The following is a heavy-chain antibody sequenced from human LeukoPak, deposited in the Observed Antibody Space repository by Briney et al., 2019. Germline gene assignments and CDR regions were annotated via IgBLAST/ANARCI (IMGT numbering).Heavy chain of an antibody. CDR3: ARVQTTMIVVVFGQDREYYMDV. CDR2: IIPIFGTA. Sequence: SVKVSCKASGGTFSSYAISWVRQAPGQGLEWMGRIIPIFGTANYAQKFQGRVTITTDESTSTAYMELSSLRSEDTAVYYCARVQTTMIVVVFGQDREYYMDVWGKGTTVTVSS. CDR1: GGTFSSYA. J-gene: IGHJ6*03. D-gene: IGHD3-22*01. V-gene: IGHV1-69*05.